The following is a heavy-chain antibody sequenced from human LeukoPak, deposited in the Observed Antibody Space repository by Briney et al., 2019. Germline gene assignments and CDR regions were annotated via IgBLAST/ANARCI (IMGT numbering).Heavy chain of an antibody. CDR1: GGSFSGFY. V-gene: IGHV4-34*01. J-gene: IGHJ3*01. CDR2: INHSGST. Sequence: TSETLSLTCAVYGGSFSGFYWSWLRQPPGQGLEWIGEINHSGSTNYNPSLKSRVTISVDTSKNQFSLKLSSVTAADTAVYYCARGLNYARWGQGTMVTVSS. D-gene: IGHD4-11*01. CDR3: ARGLNYAR.